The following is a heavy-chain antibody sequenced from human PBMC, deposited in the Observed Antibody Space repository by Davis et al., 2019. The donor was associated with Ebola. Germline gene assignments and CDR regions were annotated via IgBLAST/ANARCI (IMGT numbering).Heavy chain of an antibody. CDR1: GFTFASYW. D-gene: IGHD3-10*01. J-gene: IGHJ4*02. CDR2: IKGDGSTT. V-gene: IGHV3-74*01. CDR3: AREGLWFGELEPHFDN. Sequence: PGGSLRLSCAASGFTFASYWMHWVRQAPEKGLVWVARIKGDGSTTNYADSVKGRFTISRDNAKNTLFLQMNSLGPEDTGLYYCAREGLWFGELEPHFDNWGQGALVTVSS.